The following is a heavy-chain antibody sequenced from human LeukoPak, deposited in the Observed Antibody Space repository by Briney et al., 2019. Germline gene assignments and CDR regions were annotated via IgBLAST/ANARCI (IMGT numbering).Heavy chain of an antibody. CDR2: INHSGTT. CDR3: VRGYGGCPDY. D-gene: IGHD2-15*01. J-gene: IGHJ4*02. Sequence: SETLSLTCAVYGGSFSDYYWSWIRQPPEKGLEWIGEINHSGTTNYNPSLKSRVTISVDTSNNQFSLKLSSVTAADTAVYYCVRGYGGCPDYWGQGTLVTVSS. CDR1: GGSFSDYY. V-gene: IGHV4-34*01.